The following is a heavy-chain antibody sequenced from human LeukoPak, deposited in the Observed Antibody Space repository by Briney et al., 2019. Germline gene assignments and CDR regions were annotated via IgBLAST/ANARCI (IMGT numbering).Heavy chain of an antibody. Sequence: ASVKVSCKASGYTFTSYDINWVRQATGQGLEWMGWMNPNSGNTGYAQKLQGRVTMTTDTSTSTAYMELRSLRSDDTAVYYCARGIQLWLRRAFDIWGQGTMVTVSS. CDR1: GYTFTSYD. J-gene: IGHJ3*02. CDR3: ARGIQLWLRRAFDI. V-gene: IGHV1-8*02. CDR2: MNPNSGNT. D-gene: IGHD5-18*01.